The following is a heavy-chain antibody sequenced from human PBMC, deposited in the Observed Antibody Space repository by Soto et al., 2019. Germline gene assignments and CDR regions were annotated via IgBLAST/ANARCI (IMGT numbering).Heavy chain of an antibody. Sequence: QVRLVQSGAAVKKPGASLNVSCKASGYTFTSYGISWVRQAPGQGLEWMGWISAYNGNTNYAQKLQGRVTMTTATSTSTAYMELRSLRSDDTAVYYCARVGGVGYYYYYGMDVWGQGTTVTVS. CDR2: ISAYNGNT. CDR3: ARVGGVGYYYYYGMDV. D-gene: IGHD3-16*01. CDR1: GYTFTSYG. J-gene: IGHJ6*02. V-gene: IGHV1-18*04.